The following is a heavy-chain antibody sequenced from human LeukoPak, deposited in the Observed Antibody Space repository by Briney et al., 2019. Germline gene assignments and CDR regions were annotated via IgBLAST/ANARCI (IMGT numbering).Heavy chain of an antibody. CDR3: ARDTYYYDSSGYPNNRFDP. D-gene: IGHD3-22*01. Sequence: SETLSLTCAVYGGSFSGYYWSWIRQPPGKGLEWIGEINHSGSTYYNPSLKSRVTISVDTSKNQFSLKLSSVTAADTAVYYCARDTYYYDSSGYPNNRFDPWGQGTLVTVSS. V-gene: IGHV4-34*01. CDR2: INHSGST. J-gene: IGHJ5*02. CDR1: GGSFSGYY.